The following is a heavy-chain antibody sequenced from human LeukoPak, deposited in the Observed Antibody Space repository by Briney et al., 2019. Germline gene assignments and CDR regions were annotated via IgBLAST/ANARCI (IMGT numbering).Heavy chain of an antibody. CDR2: ISYDGSNE. CDR3: ARVVVTAISMPDY. V-gene: IGHV3-30*04. Sequence: GRSLRLSCAASGFTFDDYAMHWVRQAPGKGLGWVAIISYDGSNEYYADSVKGRFTISRDNSKNTLYLQMNSLRAADTAVYYCARVVVTAISMPDYWGQGTLVTVSS. D-gene: IGHD2-21*02. J-gene: IGHJ4*02. CDR1: GFTFDDYA.